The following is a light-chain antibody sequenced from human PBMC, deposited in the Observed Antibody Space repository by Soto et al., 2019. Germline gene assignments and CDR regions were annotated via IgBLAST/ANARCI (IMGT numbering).Light chain of an antibody. V-gene: IGLV2-14*01. J-gene: IGLJ2*01. CDR1: SSDVGGYNY. Sequence: QSALTQPASVSGSPGQSITISCTGTSSDVGGYNYVSWYQQHPGKAPKLMIYDVSNRPSGVSNRFSGSKSGNTASRTISGLQAEDEADYDCSSYTSSSTYVVFGGGTKVTVL. CDR2: DVS. CDR3: SSYTSSSTYVV.